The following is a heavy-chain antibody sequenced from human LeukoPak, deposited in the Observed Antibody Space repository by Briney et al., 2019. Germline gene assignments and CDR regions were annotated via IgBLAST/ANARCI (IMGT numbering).Heavy chain of an antibody. V-gene: IGHV4-38-2*02. D-gene: IGHD6-13*01. CDR1: GYSISSGYY. CDR3: ARDGPIAAAGNWFDP. Sequence: SETLSLTCTVSGYSISSGYYWGWIRQPPGKGLERIGSIYHSGSTYYNPSLKSRVTISVDTSKNQFSLKLSSVTAADTAVYYCARDGPIAAAGNWFDPWGQGTLVTVSS. CDR2: IYHSGST. J-gene: IGHJ5*02.